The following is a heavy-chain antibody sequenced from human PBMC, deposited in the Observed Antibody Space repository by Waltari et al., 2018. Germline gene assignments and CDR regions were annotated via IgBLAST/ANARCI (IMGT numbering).Heavy chain of an antibody. V-gene: IGHV1-3*03. Sequence: QVQLVQSGAEVKKPGASVKVSCKASGYTFTSYAMHWVRQAPGQRLEWMGWINAGNGNTKYSQEFQGRVTITADTSTDTAYMELSSLRSEDTAVYYCATGWVGATPHDAFDIWGQGTMVTVSS. CDR2: INAGNGNT. J-gene: IGHJ3*02. CDR3: ATGWVGATPHDAFDI. D-gene: IGHD1-26*01. CDR1: GYTFTSYA.